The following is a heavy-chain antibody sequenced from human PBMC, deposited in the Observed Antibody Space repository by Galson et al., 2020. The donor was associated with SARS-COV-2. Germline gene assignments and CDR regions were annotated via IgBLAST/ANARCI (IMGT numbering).Heavy chain of an antibody. CDR3: ARDGRAYDILGYFDL. D-gene: IGHD3-9*01. J-gene: IGHJ4*02. CDR1: GFTFSTYA. V-gene: IGHV3-30*04. Sequence: SLRLSCVASGFTFSTYAMHWVRQAPGKGLEWVAVTSYDGFNKYYADSVKGRFTISRDNSKNTQYLQMNSLRADDSAVYYCARDGRAYDILGYFDLCGQGTLVTVSS. CDR2: TSYDGFNK.